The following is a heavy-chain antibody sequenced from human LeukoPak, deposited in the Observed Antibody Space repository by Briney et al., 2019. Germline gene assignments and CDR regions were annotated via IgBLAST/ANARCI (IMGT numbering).Heavy chain of an antibody. J-gene: IGHJ4*02. Sequence: GGSLRLSCAASGFIFSSYGMHWVRQPPGTGLEWVAVIWHDGGNEYSADSVKGRFTISGDNSKNTLYLHMSSLRVEDTAVYYCARADLDGNYFDYWGQGALVTVSS. CDR2: IWHDGGNE. CDR1: GFIFSSYG. V-gene: IGHV3-33*01. D-gene: IGHD3/OR15-3a*01. CDR3: ARADLDGNYFDY.